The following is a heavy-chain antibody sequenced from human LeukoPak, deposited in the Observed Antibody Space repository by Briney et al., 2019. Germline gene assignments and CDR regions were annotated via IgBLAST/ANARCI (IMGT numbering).Heavy chain of an antibody. D-gene: IGHD1-1*01. J-gene: IGHJ4*02. V-gene: IGHV3-23*01. CDR3: AKGTGDAGYYFDN. Sequence: GGSLRLSCAASGFTFSSYAMNWVRQAPGKGLEWVSAVRVSGETYYADSVKGRFTISRDNSDNTVYLQMSGLRAEDTAVYHCAKGTGDAGYYFDNWGQGTLVTVSS. CDR2: VRVSGET. CDR1: GFTFSSYA.